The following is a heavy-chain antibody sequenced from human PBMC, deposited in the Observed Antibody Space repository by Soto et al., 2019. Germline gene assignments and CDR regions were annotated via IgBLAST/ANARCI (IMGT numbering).Heavy chain of an antibody. D-gene: IGHD3-3*01. J-gene: IGHJ3*02. CDR1: GFTFSSYA. Sequence: HPGGSLRLSCAASGFTFSSYAMSWVRQAPGKGLEWVSAISGSGGSTYYADSAKGRFTISRDNSKNTLYLQMNSLRAEDTAVYYCAKALWMGLRFLEWRGSDAFDIWGQGTMVTVSS. V-gene: IGHV3-23*01. CDR2: ISGSGGST. CDR3: AKALWMGLRFLEWRGSDAFDI.